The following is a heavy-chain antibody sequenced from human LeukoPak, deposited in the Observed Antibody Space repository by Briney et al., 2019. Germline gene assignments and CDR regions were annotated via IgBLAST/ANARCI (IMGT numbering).Heavy chain of an antibody. CDR3: ATAPHTYYFDY. CDR2: IYYTGNT. J-gene: IGHJ4*02. V-gene: IGHV4-59*01. Sequence: SETLSLTCTVSGDSITTYYWGWIRQPPGKGLEWIAYIYYTGNTNYNPSLKSRVTISVDTSKSQFSLKLSSVTAADTAVYYCATAPHTYYFDYWGQGTLVTVSS. CDR1: GDSITTYY.